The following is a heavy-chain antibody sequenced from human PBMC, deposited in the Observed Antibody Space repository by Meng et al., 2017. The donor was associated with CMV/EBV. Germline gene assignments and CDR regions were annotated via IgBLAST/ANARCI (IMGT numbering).Heavy chain of an antibody. CDR1: GYTFTSYY. J-gene: IGHJ4*02. D-gene: IGHD2-15*01. Sequence: VQLVQVGAEVKKPGGSVKVSCKASGYTFTSYYMHWVRQAPGQGLEWMGIINPSGGSTSYAQKFQGRVTMTRDTSTSTVYMELSSLRSEDTAVYYCAREGEGVVAATPHFDYWGQGTLVTVSS. V-gene: IGHV1-46*01. CDR2: INPSGGST. CDR3: AREGEGVVAATPHFDY.